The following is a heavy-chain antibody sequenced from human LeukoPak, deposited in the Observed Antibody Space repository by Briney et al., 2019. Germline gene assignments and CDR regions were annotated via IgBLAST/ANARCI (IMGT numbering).Heavy chain of an antibody. D-gene: IGHD3-22*01. CDR2: ISTSGTTI. V-gene: IGHV3-11*01. CDR1: GFTFSDYY. Sequence: GGSLRLSCAASGFTFSDYYMTWIRQAPGKGLEWVSYISTSGTTIYYADSVKGRSTISRDNAKNSLYLQMNSLRAEDTAVYYCARGLYDSSGYGAFDIWGQGTMVTVSS. J-gene: IGHJ3*02. CDR3: ARGLYDSSGYGAFDI.